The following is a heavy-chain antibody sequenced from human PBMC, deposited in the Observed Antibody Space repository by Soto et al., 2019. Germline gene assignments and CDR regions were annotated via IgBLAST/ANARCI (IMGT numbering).Heavy chain of an antibody. Sequence: GGSLRLSCAASGFTFSSYGMHWVRQAPGKGLEWVAVISYDGSNKYYADSVKGRFTISRDNSKNTLYLQMNSLRAEDTAVYYCAKDSPIYCSGGSCYFDYWGQGTLVTVSS. CDR1: GFTFSSYG. J-gene: IGHJ4*02. CDR3: AKDSPIYCSGGSCYFDY. CDR2: ISYDGSNK. D-gene: IGHD2-15*01. V-gene: IGHV3-30*18.